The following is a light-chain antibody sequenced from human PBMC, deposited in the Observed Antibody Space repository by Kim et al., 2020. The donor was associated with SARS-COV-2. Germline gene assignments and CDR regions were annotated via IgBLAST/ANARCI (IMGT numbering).Light chain of an antibody. J-gene: IGLJ2*01. Sequence: QSVLTQPPSASGTPGQRVTISCSGSSSNIGSNTANWYQHLPGTAPKLLIHSNNQRPSGVPARFSGSKSGTSASLAISGLQSEDEADYYCAAWDDSLNGVLFGGGTKLTVL. V-gene: IGLV1-44*01. CDR1: SSNIGSNT. CDR2: SNN. CDR3: AAWDDSLNGVL.